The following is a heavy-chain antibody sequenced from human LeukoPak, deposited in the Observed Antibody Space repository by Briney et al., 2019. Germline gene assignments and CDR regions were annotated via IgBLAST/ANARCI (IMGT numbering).Heavy chain of an antibody. V-gene: IGHV3-11*04. CDR1: GFTFSDYY. Sequence: GGSLRLSCAASGFTFSDYYMSWIRQAPGKGLEWVSYVSSSGSTIYYADSVKGRFTISRDNAKNSLYLQMNSLRAEDTAVYYCASRLYSSGSFDYWGQGTLVTVSS. CDR2: VSSSGSTI. D-gene: IGHD6-19*01. J-gene: IGHJ4*02. CDR3: ASRLYSSGSFDY.